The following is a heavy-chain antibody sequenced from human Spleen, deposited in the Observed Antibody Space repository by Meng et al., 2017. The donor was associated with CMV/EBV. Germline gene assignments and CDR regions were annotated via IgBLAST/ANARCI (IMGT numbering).Heavy chain of an antibody. J-gene: IGHJ1*01. D-gene: IGHD3-22*01. CDR2: IYYSGST. CDR1: GGSIRSGDYY. Sequence: GSGPGLVEPSQLLSLTSPVCGGSIRSGDYYWSWIRQPPGKGLEWIGYIYYSGSTYYNPSLKSRVTISVDTSKNQFSLKLSSVTAADTAVYYCARDRDYYDSSGYYSGYFQHWGQGTLVTVSS. CDR3: ARDRDYYDSSGYYSGYFQH. V-gene: IGHV4-30-4*08.